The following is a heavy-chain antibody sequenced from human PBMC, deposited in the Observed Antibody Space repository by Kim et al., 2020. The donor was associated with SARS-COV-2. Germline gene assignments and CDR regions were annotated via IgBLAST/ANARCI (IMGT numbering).Heavy chain of an antibody. D-gene: IGHD2-15*01. V-gene: IGHV5-51*01. CDR3: VRRLLADH. J-gene: IGHJ4*02. Sequence: PGDYETRYSPSFEDQVTISADKSISTAYLQWNSLQASDTAMYYCVRRLLADHWGQGTLVTVSS. CDR2: PGDYET.